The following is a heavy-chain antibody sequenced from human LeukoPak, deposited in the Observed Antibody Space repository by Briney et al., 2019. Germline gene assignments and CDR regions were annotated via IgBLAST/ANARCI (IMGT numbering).Heavy chain of an antibody. CDR3: ARGLPRYSSSWYVDY. D-gene: IGHD6-13*01. V-gene: IGHV4-34*01. CDR2: INHSGST. Sequence: SETLSLTCAVYGGSFSGYYWSWIRHPPGKGLEWIGEINHSGSTNYNPSLKSRVTISVDTSKNQFSLKLSSVTAADTAVYYCARGLPRYSSSWYVDYWGQGTLVTVSS. J-gene: IGHJ4*02. CDR1: GGSFSGYY.